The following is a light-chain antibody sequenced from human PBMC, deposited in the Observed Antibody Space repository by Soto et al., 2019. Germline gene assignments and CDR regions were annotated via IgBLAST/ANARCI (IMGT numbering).Light chain of an antibody. CDR2: EAS. J-gene: IGKJ2*01. Sequence: EIVLTQSPATLSLSPGERATLSCRAGQSVNSYLAWYQQKPGQPPGLLIYEASKRATGIPARFSGSGSGTDFTLTISSLEPEDFAVYYCQLRYNWPPMYTFGQGTKLEIK. CDR3: QLRYNWPPMYT. V-gene: IGKV3-11*01. CDR1: QSVNSY.